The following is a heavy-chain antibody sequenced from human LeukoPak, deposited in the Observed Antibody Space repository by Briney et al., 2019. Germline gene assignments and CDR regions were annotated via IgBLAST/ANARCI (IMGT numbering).Heavy chain of an antibody. V-gene: IGHV1-46*03. Sequence: EASVRVSCKASGYTFASYYMHWVRQAPGQGLEWMGIINPSGGSTSYAQKFQGRVTMTRDTSTGTVYVELSSLRSEDTAVYYCARGLVVVPAAYFDYWGQGTLVTVSS. CDR2: INPSGGST. CDR3: ARGLVVVPAAYFDY. CDR1: GYTFASYY. D-gene: IGHD2-2*01. J-gene: IGHJ4*02.